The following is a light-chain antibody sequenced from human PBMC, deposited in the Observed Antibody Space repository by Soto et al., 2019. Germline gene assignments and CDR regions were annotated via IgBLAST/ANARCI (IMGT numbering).Light chain of an antibody. CDR2: DAS. CDR1: QGVSSW. Sequence: DIQMTQSPSSVSASVGDRVTITCRASQGVSSWLAWYQQKPGKAPKLLIYDASNLETGVPSRFSGSGSGTDFTFTISSLQPEDIATYYCQQYDNLITFGPGTKVDIK. V-gene: IGKV1-33*01. J-gene: IGKJ3*01. CDR3: QQYDNLIT.